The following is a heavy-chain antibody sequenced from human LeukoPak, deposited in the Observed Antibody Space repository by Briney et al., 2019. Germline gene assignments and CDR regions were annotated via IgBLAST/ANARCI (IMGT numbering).Heavy chain of an antibody. J-gene: IGHJ4*02. CDR2: ITSDGTNT. D-gene: IGHD3-22*01. V-gene: IGHV3-74*01. CDR3: ARISDASSGYFDY. CDR1: GFTFNSYW. Sequence: GGSLRLSCAASGFTFNSYWMHWVRQVSGKGLVWVSHITSDGTNTNYADSVKGRFTISRDNAKNTLYLQMNSLGAEDTAVYYCARISDASSGYFDYWGQGTLVTVSS.